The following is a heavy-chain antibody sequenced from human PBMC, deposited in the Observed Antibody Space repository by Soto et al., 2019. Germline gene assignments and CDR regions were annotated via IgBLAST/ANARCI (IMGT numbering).Heavy chain of an antibody. CDR2: IRSKSDGGTT. CDR1: GFTVSSNY. CDR3: TTDSHYPGILVRFDY. J-gene: IGHJ4*01. D-gene: IGHD6-6*01. V-gene: IGHV3-15*01. Sequence: GGSLRLACAASGFTVSSNYVSWVRQPPGKGLEWVGRIRSKSDGGTTDFAAPVKGRFAISRDDSKHTVYLQMNSLRTEDTAVYYCTTDSHYPGILVRFDYWGLGTLVTVSS.